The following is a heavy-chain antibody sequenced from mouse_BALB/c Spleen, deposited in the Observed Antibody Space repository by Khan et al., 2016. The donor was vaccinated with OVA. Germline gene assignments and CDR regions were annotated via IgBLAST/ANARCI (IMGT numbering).Heavy chain of an antibody. CDR1: GFTFSTYG. CDR2: ISTGGHYT. D-gene: IGHD1-1*01. Sequence: EVELVESGGDLVKPGGSLKLSCAASGFTFSTYGMSWVRQTPDMRLEWVATISTGGHYTYYPDSVKGRFTISRDNAMNTLYLQMSSLKSEDTAIYYWTRLAYYYNSEGFAYWGQGTLVTVSA. J-gene: IGHJ3*01. CDR3: TRLAYYYNSEGFAY. V-gene: IGHV5-6*01.